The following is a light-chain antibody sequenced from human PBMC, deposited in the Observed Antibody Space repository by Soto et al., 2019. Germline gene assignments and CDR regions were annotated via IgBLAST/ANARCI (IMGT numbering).Light chain of an antibody. V-gene: IGKV1-39*01. CDR1: QSISSY. Sequence: DIHMTQSPSSLSASVGDRVTITCRASQSISSYLNWDQQKPGKAPKLRSEAASSLQSGVPSRVSGSGSGKDFTRTISSLQPEDFATYYCQQSYSTPRTFGQGTKVDIK. CDR2: AAS. J-gene: IGKJ1*01. CDR3: QQSYSTPRT.